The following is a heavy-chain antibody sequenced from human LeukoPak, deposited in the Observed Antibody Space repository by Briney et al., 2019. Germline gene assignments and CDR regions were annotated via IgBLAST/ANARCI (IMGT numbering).Heavy chain of an antibody. V-gene: IGHV3-30*18. CDR2: ISYDGSDK. CDR1: GFTFSSYG. CDR3: AKEATYYYDSSGYFFDY. J-gene: IGHJ4*02. Sequence: PGRSLRLSCAASGFTFSSYGMHWVRQAPGKGLEWVAVISYDGSDKYYADSVKGRFTISRDNSRNTLYLQMNSLRAEDTAVYYCAKEATYYYDSSGYFFDYWGQGTLVTASS. D-gene: IGHD3-22*01.